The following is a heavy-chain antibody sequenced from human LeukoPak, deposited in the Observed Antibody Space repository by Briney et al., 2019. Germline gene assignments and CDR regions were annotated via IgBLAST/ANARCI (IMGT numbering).Heavy chain of an antibody. D-gene: IGHD3-16*01. V-gene: IGHV3-23*01. CDR3: ARGGGLDV. Sequence: GGSLRLSCAASGFIPTSHGMSWVRQAPGKGLEWVSTVSSRMGTFYTDSVKGRFITSRDNSKNTLLLQMNSLRAEDTAVYFCARGGGLDVWGQGATVTVSS. J-gene: IGHJ6*02. CDR2: VSSRMGT. CDR1: GFIPTSHG.